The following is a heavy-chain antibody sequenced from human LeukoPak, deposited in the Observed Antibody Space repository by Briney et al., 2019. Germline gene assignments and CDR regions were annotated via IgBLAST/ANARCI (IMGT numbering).Heavy chain of an antibody. J-gene: IGHJ5*02. CDR2: INIGDSDT. CDR3: ATVASGLYRAELYP. D-gene: IGHD6-19*01. V-gene: IGHV5-51*01. CDR1: GYSFTTYW. Sequence: GESLKIYFQGSGYSFTTYWFAWVRPLPGKGLEWMGIINIGDSDTRYSPSFQGQVTISADKSISTVYLHWSSLKASDTAMYYCATVASGLYRAELYPWGQGTLVTVSS.